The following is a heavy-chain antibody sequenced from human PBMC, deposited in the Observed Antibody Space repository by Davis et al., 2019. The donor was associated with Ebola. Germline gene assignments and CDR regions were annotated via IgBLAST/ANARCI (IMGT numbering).Heavy chain of an antibody. V-gene: IGHV3-23*01. Sequence: PGGSLRLSCAASGFTFSSYAMSWVRQAPGKGLEWVSAIIGSGGSTYYADSVKGRFTISRDNSKNTLYLQMNSLRAEDTAVYYCAKVNYDILTGYYMGRLFDYWGQGTLVTVSS. D-gene: IGHD3-9*01. CDR1: GFTFSSYA. J-gene: IGHJ4*02. CDR3: AKVNYDILTGYYMGRLFDY. CDR2: IIGSGGST.